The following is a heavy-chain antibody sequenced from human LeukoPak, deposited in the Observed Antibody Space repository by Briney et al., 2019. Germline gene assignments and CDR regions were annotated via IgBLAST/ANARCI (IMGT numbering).Heavy chain of an antibody. V-gene: IGHV1-69*13. CDR3: ARGQVGAMAAFDI. D-gene: IGHD1-26*01. CDR1: VGTFSSYA. J-gene: IGHJ3*02. Sequence: SVKDSCKASVGTFSSYAISWVRQAPGQGLEWMGGIIPIFGTANYAQKFQGRVTITADESTSTAYMELSSLRSEDTAVYYCARGQVGAMAAFDIWGQGTMVTVSS. CDR2: IIPIFGTA.